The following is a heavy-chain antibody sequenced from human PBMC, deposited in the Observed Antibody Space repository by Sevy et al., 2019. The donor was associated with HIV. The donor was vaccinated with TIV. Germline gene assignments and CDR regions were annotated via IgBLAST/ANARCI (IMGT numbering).Heavy chain of an antibody. CDR1: GGSISSGDYN. CDR3: ARSYSDYSNALAFDY. CDR2: IYYSGLT. V-gene: IGHV4-30-4*01. J-gene: IGHJ4*02. D-gene: IGHD4-4*01. Sequence: SETLSLTCTVSGGSISSGDYNWNWIRQPPGKGLEWIGYIYYSGLTYYNPSLKSRITLSVDTSVNQFSLTLSSVTAADTAVYYCARSYSDYSNALAFDYWGQGTLVTVSS.